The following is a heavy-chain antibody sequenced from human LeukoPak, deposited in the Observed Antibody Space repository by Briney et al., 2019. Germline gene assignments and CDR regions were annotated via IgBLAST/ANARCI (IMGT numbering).Heavy chain of an antibody. CDR3: ARGSYYYYYGIDV. Sequence: PSETLSLTCAVSGVSFSGYYWTWIRQPPGKGLEWIGEISHSASTNYNPSLKSRVTISVETSKNQFSLKMSSVTAADTAVYYCARGSYYYYYGIDVWGQGTTVIVSS. V-gene: IGHV4-34*01. J-gene: IGHJ6*02. CDR2: ISHSAST. CDR1: GVSFSGYY.